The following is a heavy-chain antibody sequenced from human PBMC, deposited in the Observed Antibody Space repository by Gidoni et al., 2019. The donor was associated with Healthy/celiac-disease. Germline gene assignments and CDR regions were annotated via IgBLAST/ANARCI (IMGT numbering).Heavy chain of an antibody. Sequence: EVQLVESGGGLVQPGRSLRLSCAASGFTFADYAMHWVRQAPGKGLEWVSGISWNSGSIGYADSVKGRFTISRDNAKNSLYLQMNSLRAEDTALYYCAKDMTDDAFDIWGQGTMVTVSS. CDR2: ISWNSGSI. J-gene: IGHJ3*02. CDR1: GFTFADYA. V-gene: IGHV3-9*01. CDR3: AKDMTDDAFDI.